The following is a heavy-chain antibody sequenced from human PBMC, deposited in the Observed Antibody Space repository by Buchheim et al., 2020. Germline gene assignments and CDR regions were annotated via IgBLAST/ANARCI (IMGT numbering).Heavy chain of an antibody. D-gene: IGHD2-2*01. Sequence: QVQLQESGPGLVKPSQTLSLTCTVSGGSISSGGYYWSWIRQHPGKGLEWIGYTYYSGSTYYNPSLKSRVTISVEPSKNQFSLKLSSVTAADTAVYYCAGGSRVVPAAISRVDVWGQGTT. CDR1: GGSISSGGYY. CDR3: AGGSRVVPAAISRVDV. J-gene: IGHJ6*02. V-gene: IGHV4-31*03. CDR2: TYYSGST.